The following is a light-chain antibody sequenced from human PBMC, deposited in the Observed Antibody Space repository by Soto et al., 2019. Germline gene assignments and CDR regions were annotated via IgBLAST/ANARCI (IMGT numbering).Light chain of an antibody. V-gene: IGLV2-23*02. CDR3: CADAGSSRYV. J-gene: IGLJ1*01. CDR2: EVT. CDR1: SSHVGSYDF. Sequence: QSALTQPASVSGSPGQSITISCTRSSSHVGSYDFVSWYQQHPGKAPKVLIYEVTKRPSGVSNRFSGSKSGNTASLTISGLQADDEDDYYCCADAGSSRYVFGTGTKLTVL.